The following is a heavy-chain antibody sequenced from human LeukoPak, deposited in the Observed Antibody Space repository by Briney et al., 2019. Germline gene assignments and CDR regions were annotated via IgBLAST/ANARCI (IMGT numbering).Heavy chain of an antibody. CDR2: IGAYNGNT. V-gene: IGHV1-18*01. CDR3: ARTGGGRRFKNWFDP. D-gene: IGHD2-15*01. CDR1: GYTFTSYG. J-gene: IGHJ5*02. Sequence: ASVKVSCKASGYTFTSYGISWVRQAPGQGLEWMGWIGAYNGNTNYAQKLQGRVTMTTDTSTSTAYMELRSLRSDDTAVYYCARTGGGRRFKNWFDPWGQGTLVTVSS.